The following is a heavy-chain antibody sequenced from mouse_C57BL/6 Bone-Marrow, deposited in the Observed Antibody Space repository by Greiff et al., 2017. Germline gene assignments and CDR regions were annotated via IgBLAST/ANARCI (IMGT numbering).Heavy chain of an antibody. CDR1: GFTFSSYA. D-gene: IGHD2-5*01. CDR2: ISDGGSYT. Sequence: EVQLVESGGGLVKPGGSLKLSCAAPGFTFSSYAMSWVRQTPEKRLEWVATISDGGSYTYYPDNVKGRFTISRDNAKNNRYLQMSHLKSEDTAMYYCARGRYSNFYFDCWGQGTTLTVSS. CDR3: ARGRYSNFYFDC. V-gene: IGHV5-4*01. J-gene: IGHJ2*01.